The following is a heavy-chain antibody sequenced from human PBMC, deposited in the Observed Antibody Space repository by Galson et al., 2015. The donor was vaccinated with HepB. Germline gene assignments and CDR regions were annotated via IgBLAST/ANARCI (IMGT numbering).Heavy chain of an antibody. CDR2: IYNGGTT. CDR1: EFTAGSSY. D-gene: IGHD6-19*01. V-gene: IGHV3-53*04. Sequence: SLRLSCAVSEFTAGSSYMTWVRQAPGKGLESVSVIYNGGTTKYADSVKGRFTISRHSSSNSVYLQMNSLRAEVTAVYHCARAHTNGWLAIEHWGQGTLVTVSS. J-gene: IGHJ1*01. CDR3: ARAHTNGWLAIEH.